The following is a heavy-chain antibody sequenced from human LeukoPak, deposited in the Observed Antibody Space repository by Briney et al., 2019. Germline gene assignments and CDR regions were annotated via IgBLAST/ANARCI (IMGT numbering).Heavy chain of an antibody. CDR2: INPNSGGT. CDR3: ARSTRLVIRHAKPGNPVRGSLDYYYMDV. D-gene: IGHD3-10*01. J-gene: IGHJ6*03. Sequence: SVKVSCKASGYTFTGYYMHWVRQAPGQGLEWMGWINPNSGGTNYAQKFQGRVTMTRDTSISTAYMELSRLRSDDTAVYYCARSTRLVIRHAKPGNPVRGSLDYYYMDVWGKGTTVTVSS. CDR1: GYTFTGYY. V-gene: IGHV1-2*02.